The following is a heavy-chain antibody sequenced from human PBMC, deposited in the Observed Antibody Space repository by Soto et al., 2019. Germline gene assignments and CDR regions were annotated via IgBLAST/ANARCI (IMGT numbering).Heavy chain of an antibody. D-gene: IGHD6-13*01. J-gene: IGHJ6*02. V-gene: IGHV5-51*01. CDR1: GYSFTSYW. CDR3: ARTEQLYYYGMDV. CDR2: IYPGDSDT. Sequence: XESLKISCKGSGYSFTSYWIGWVRQMPGKGLEWMGIIYPGDSDTRYSPSFQGQVTISADKSISTAYLQWSSLKASDTAMYYCARTEQLYYYGMDVWGQGTTVTVSS.